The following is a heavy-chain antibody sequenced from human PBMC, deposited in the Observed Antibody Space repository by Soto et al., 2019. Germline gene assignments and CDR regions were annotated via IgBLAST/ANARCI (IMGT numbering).Heavy chain of an antibody. J-gene: IGHJ4*02. Sequence: QVQLVESGGGVVQPGRSLRLSCAASGFTFSSYAMHWVRQAPGKGLEWVAVISYDGSNKYYADSVKGRFTISRDNSKNTLYLQMNSLRAEDTAVYYCARGDVRYWGQGTLVTVSS. CDR1: GFTFSSYA. V-gene: IGHV3-30-3*01. CDR2: ISYDGSNK. CDR3: ARGDVRY.